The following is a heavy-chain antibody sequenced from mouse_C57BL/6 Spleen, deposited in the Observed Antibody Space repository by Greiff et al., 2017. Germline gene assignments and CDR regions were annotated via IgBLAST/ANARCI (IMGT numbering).Heavy chain of an antibody. CDR1: GFTFSSYA. J-gene: IGHJ2*01. Sequence: EVNVVESGEGLVKPGGSLKLSCAASGFTFSSYAMSWVRQTPEKRLEWVAYISSGGDYIYYADTVKGRFTISRDNARNTLYLQMSSLKSEDTAMYYCTRKGDWDVDYWGQGTTLTVSS. CDR3: TRKGDWDVDY. V-gene: IGHV5-9-1*02. CDR2: ISSGGDYI. D-gene: IGHD4-1*01.